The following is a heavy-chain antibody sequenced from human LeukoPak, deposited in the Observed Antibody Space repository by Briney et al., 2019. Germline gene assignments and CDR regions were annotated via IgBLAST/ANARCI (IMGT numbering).Heavy chain of an antibody. CDR3: ARNGSSSPNFYYYYYMDV. CDR2: IYHSGST. D-gene: IGHD6-6*01. Sequence: SETLSLTCTVSGYSISSGYYWGWIRQPPGKGLEWIGSIYHSGSTYYNPSLKSRVTISVDTSKSQFSLKLSSVTAADTAVYYCARNGSSSPNFYYYYYMDVWGKGTTVTVSS. V-gene: IGHV4-38-2*02. CDR1: GYSISSGYY. J-gene: IGHJ6*03.